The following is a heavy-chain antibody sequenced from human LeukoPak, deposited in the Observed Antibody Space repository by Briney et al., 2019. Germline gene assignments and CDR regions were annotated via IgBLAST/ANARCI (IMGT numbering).Heavy chain of an antibody. V-gene: IGHV3-7*01. CDR3: ARGYYGDPSQVYYFDY. J-gene: IGHJ4*02. CDR1: GFTFNTYT. Sequence: GGSLRLSCAASGFTFNTYTMNWVRQAPGKGLEWVANIKQDGSEKYYVDSVKGRFTISRDNAKNSLYLQMNSLRAEDTAVYYCARGYYGDPSQVYYFDYWGQGTLVTVSS. D-gene: IGHD4-17*01. CDR2: IKQDGSEK.